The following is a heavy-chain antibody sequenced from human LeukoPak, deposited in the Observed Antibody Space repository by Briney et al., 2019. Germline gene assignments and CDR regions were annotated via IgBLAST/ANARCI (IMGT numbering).Heavy chain of an antibody. D-gene: IGHD2-2*01. CDR3: AREFIRDYCSSTSCYYYYYYGMDV. Sequence: ASVKVSCKASGYTFTSYGISWVRQAPGQGLEWMGWISAYNGNTNYAQKLQGRVTMTTDTSTGTAYMELRSLRSDDTAVYYCAREFIRDYCSSTSCYYYYYYGMDVWGQGTTVTVSS. V-gene: IGHV1-18*01. J-gene: IGHJ6*02. CDR1: GYTFTSYG. CDR2: ISAYNGNT.